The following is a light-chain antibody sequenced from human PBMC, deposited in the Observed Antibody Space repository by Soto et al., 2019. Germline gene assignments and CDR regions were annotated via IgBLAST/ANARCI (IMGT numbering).Light chain of an antibody. J-gene: IGLJ1*01. V-gene: IGLV2-14*02. CDR3: TSYTSSSPFYV. CDR1: SNDIGSYSS. Sequence: QSALTQPASVSGSPGQSITISCTGTSNDIGSYSSVSWYQQLPGKAPQLMIYEGSKRPSGVSNRFSASTSGNTASLTISGLQSEDDADYYYTSYTSSSPFYVFEAGTMVT. CDR2: EGS.